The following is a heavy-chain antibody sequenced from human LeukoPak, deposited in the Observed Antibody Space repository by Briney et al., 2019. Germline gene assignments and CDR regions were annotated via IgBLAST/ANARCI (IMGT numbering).Heavy chain of an antibody. CDR3: ARDYSSGWYSLDY. Sequence: GGSLRLSCAASEFTFSSYNMNWVRQAPGKGLEWVSSISSSSDYIYYADSVKGRFTISRDNAKNSLYLQMNSLRAEDTAVYYCARDYSSGWYSLDYWGQGTLVTVSS. D-gene: IGHD6-19*01. CDR1: EFTFSSYN. CDR2: ISSSSDYI. J-gene: IGHJ4*02. V-gene: IGHV3-21*01.